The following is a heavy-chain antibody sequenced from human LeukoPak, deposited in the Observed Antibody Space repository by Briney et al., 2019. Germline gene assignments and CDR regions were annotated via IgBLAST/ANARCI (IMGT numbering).Heavy chain of an antibody. J-gene: IGHJ4*02. CDR1: GFTFTSYA. D-gene: IGHD3-22*01. Sequence: GGSLRLSCAASGFTFTSYAMSWVRQAPGKGLEWVSGFSGSGGSTYYADSVKGRFTISRVNSKNTLYLQMNSLRAEDTAVYYCAKISTPYDSSGYYFYWGQGTLVTVSS. CDR2: FSGSGGST. V-gene: IGHV3-23*01. CDR3: AKISTPYDSSGYYFY.